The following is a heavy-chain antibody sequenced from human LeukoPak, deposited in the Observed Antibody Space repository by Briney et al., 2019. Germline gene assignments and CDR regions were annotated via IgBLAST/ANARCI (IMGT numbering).Heavy chain of an antibody. D-gene: IGHD6-19*01. CDR1: GFTFSNYA. Sequence: GGSLRLSCAASGFTFSNYAMSWVRQAPGKGLEWVSTISGGGGDTFYTDSVKGRFTVSRDNSKNTLYLQMNSLRVEDTAVYYCAKDRQRTSGWYEEFDYWGQGTLVTVSS. CDR3: AKDRQRTSGWYEEFDY. J-gene: IGHJ4*02. CDR2: ISGGGGDT. V-gene: IGHV3-23*01.